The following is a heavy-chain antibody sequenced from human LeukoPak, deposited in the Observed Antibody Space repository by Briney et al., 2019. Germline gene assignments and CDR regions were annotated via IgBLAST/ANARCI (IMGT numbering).Heavy chain of an antibody. Sequence: SETLSLTCTVSGGSISSYYWSWIRQPAGKGLEWIGRIYTSGSTNYNPSLKSRVTMSADTSKNQFSLKLSSVTAADTAVYYCARAKPSVRGVTLYFDYWGQGTLVTVSS. CDR3: ARAKPSVRGVTLYFDY. D-gene: IGHD3-10*01. J-gene: IGHJ4*02. V-gene: IGHV4-4*07. CDR2: IYTSGST. CDR1: GGSISSYY.